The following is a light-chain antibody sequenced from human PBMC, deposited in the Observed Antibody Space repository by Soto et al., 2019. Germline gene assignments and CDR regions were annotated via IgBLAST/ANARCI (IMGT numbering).Light chain of an antibody. CDR1: QRVSNSY. Sequence: DIVLTQSPATLSVSPGDRATLSCRASQRVSNSYLAWFQQKPGQAPRLLIYDASSRAAGVPDRVSGGGSGTDFTLTISALEPEDFALYFCQQYERPPFAFGQGTRLEI. CDR3: QQYERPPFA. J-gene: IGKJ2*01. CDR2: DAS. V-gene: IGKV3D-20*02.